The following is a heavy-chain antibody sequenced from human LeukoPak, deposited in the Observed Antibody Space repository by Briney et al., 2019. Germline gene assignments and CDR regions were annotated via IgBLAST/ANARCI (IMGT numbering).Heavy chain of an antibody. Sequence: SETLSLTRTVSGASLSSGGYYWSWVRRVPGKGLEWIGYTYDSGRTFYSPSLKSRGTISVDTSKNQFSLRLSSVTAADTAVYYCARTLVHYGNYSAGFYFDQWGQGALVAVSS. CDR1: GASLSSGGYY. CDR2: TYDSGRT. D-gene: IGHD4-11*01. J-gene: IGHJ4*02. CDR3: ARTLVHYGNYSAGFYFDQ. V-gene: IGHV4-31*03.